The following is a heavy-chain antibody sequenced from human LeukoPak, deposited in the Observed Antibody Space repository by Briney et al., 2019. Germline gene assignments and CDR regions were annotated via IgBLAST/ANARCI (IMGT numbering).Heavy chain of an antibody. J-gene: IGHJ4*02. Sequence: PGGSLRLSCAASGSTFSSYAMHWVRQAPGKGLEYVSAISSNGGSTYYANSVKGRFTISRDNSKNTLYLQMGSLRAEDMAVYYCARESVRGVSDYWGQGTLVTVSS. CDR1: GSTFSSYA. CDR2: ISSNGGST. D-gene: IGHD3-10*02. V-gene: IGHV3-64*01. CDR3: ARESVRGVSDY.